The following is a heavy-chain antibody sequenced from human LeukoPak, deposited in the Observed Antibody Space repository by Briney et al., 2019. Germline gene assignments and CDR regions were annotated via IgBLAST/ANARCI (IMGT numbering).Heavy chain of an antibody. Sequence: GASVKVSCKASGYTFTGYYMHWVRQAPGQGLEWMGWIDPNSRGTNYAQKFQGRVTMTRDTSINTAYMELSSLRSDDTAVYYCARDLRNCSGGSCYPPPAKYYYYYYGMDVWGQGTTVTVSS. J-gene: IGHJ6*02. CDR2: IDPNSRGT. V-gene: IGHV1-2*02. CDR3: ARDLRNCSGGSCYPPPAKYYYYYYGMDV. D-gene: IGHD2-15*01. CDR1: GYTFTGYY.